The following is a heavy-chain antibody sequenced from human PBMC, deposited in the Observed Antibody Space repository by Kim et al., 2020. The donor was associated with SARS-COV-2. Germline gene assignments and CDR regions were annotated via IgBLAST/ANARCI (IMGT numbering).Heavy chain of an antibody. CDR2: IWYDGSNR. J-gene: IGHJ6*02. CDR3: ARGGVIGANGDYYHGMDV. CDR1: GFTFSRSG. V-gene: IGHV3-33*01. D-gene: IGHD1-26*01. Sequence: GGSLRLSCAASGFTFSRSGMHWVRQAPGKGLEWLAVIWYDGSNRFYADSVKGRFTISRDNSKNMVFLQMNSLRAEDTAVYYCARGGVIGANGDYYHGMDVWGQGTTVTVSS.